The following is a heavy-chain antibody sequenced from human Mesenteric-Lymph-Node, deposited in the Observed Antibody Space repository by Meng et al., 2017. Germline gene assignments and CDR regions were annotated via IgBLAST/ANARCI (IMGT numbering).Heavy chain of an antibody. CDR1: GGSFSGYY. CDR2: INHSGST. CDR3: ARGSGTYGDFDY. V-gene: IGHV4-34*01. Sequence: SETLSLTCAVYGGSFSGYYWSWIRQPPGKGLEWIGEINHSGSTNYNPSLKSRVTISVDTSTNQFSLKLTSVTAADTALYYCARGSGTYGDFDYWGQGTLVTVSS. D-gene: IGHD1-26*01. J-gene: IGHJ4*02.